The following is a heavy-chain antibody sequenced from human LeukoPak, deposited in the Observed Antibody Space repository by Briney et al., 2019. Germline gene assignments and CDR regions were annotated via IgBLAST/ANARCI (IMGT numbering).Heavy chain of an antibody. V-gene: IGHV4-39*07. D-gene: IGHD5-12*01. CDR1: GGSINSSSYY. CDR2: IYYSGST. J-gene: IGHJ4*02. CDR3: ARGSMSHIVATTTVTPVDCFDY. Sequence: PSETLSLTCTVSGGSINSSSYYWGWIRQPPGKGLEWIGSIYYSGSTNYNPSLKSRVTISVDTSKNQFSLKLSSVTAADTAVYYCARGSMSHIVATTTVTPVDCFDYWGQGTLVTVSS.